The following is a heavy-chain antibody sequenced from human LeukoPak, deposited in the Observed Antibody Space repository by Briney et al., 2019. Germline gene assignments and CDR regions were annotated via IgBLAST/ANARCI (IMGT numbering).Heavy chain of an antibody. CDR3: ARGGTTECDY. D-gene: IGHD1-1*01. J-gene: IGHJ4*02. V-gene: IGHV5-51*01. CDR1: GYSFPTYW. Sequence: GESLKISCKGSGYSFPTYWIGWVRQMPGGGLEWMGIFYPGDSDTRYSPSFQGQVTFSADRSISTAYLQWSSLKASDTAIYYCARGGTTECDYWGQGTLVTVSS. CDR2: FYPGDSDT.